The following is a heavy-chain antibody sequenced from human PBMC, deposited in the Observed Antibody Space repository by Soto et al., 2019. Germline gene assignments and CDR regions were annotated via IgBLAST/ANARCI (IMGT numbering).Heavy chain of an antibody. J-gene: IGHJ6*02. CDR2: IYYSGST. D-gene: IGHD3-3*01. Sequence: SETLSLTCTVSGGSISSSSYYWGWIRQPPGKGLEWIGSIYYSGSTYYNPSLKSRVTISVDTSKNQFSLKLSSVTAADTAVYYCARTHALTIFGVVSYGMDVWGQGTTVTDSS. V-gene: IGHV4-39*01. CDR3: ARTHALTIFGVVSYGMDV. CDR1: GGSISSSSYY.